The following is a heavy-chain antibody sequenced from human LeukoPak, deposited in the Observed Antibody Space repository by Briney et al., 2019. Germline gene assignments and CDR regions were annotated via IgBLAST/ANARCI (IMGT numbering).Heavy chain of an antibody. CDR2: ISGSGGST. CDR3: AKSMGYSSSSGNYGMDV. D-gene: IGHD6-6*01. Sequence: GGSLRLSCAASGFTFSSYAMSWVRQAPGKGLEWVSGISGSGGSTYYADSVKGRFTISRDNSKNTLYLQMNSLRAEDTAVYYCAKSMGYSSSSGNYGMDVWGQGTTVTVSS. CDR1: GFTFSSYA. V-gene: IGHV3-23*01. J-gene: IGHJ6*02.